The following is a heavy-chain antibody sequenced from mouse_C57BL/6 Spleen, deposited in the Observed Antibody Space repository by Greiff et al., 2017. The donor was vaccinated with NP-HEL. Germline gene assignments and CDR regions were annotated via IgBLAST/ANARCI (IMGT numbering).Heavy chain of an antibody. D-gene: IGHD2-1*01. Sequence: EVQLQQSGAELVKPGASVKLSCTASGFNIKDYYMHWVKQRPEQGLEWIGRIDPEDGETKYASKFQGKATITADTSSNTAYLQLSSLTSEDPAVYYCAREGLLLYCIDYWGQGTTLTVSS. CDR2: IDPEDGET. V-gene: IGHV14-2*01. CDR3: AREGLLLYCIDY. CDR1: GFNIKDYY. J-gene: IGHJ2*01.